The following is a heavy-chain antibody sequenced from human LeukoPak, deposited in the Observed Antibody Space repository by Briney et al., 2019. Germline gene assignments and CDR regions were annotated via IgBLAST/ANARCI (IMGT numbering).Heavy chain of an antibody. CDR3: AREIVVVAANWFDP. Sequence: GSSVKVSCKASGGTFSSYAISWVRQAPGRGLEWMGGIVPIFGTANYAQKFQGRVTITTDESTSTAYMELSSLRSEDTAVYYCAREIVVVAANWFDPWGQGTLVTVSS. D-gene: IGHD2-15*01. CDR1: GGTFSSYA. J-gene: IGHJ5*02. CDR2: IVPIFGTA. V-gene: IGHV1-69*05.